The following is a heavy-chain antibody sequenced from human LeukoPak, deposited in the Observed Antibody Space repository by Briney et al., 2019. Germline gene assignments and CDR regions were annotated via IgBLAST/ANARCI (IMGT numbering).Heavy chain of an antibody. CDR3: ARDVDYTSSSRGLGY. CDR1: GFTFSYYA. Sequence: PGASLRLSCAASGFTFSYYATYWVRQAPGKGLEFVSATTSDGGSTYYSNSVKDRFTISRDNSKNTLYLQMGSLRAEDVAVYYCARDVDYTSSSRGLGYWGQGTLVTVSS. J-gene: IGHJ4*02. V-gene: IGHV3-64*01. D-gene: IGHD6-6*01. CDR2: TTSDGGST.